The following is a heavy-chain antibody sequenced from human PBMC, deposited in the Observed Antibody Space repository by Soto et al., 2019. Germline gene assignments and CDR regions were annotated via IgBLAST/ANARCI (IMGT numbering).Heavy chain of an antibody. CDR3: ARRLYDSSGYPLNWFDP. CDR1: GGTFSSYA. CDR2: IIPIFGTA. D-gene: IGHD3-22*01. J-gene: IGHJ5*02. V-gene: IGHV1-69*13. Sequence: GPSVKVSCKASGGTFSSYAISWVRQAPGQGLEWMGRIIPIFGTANYAQKFQGRVTITADESTSTAYMELSSLRSEDTAVYYCARRLYDSSGYPLNWFDPWGQGTLVTVSS.